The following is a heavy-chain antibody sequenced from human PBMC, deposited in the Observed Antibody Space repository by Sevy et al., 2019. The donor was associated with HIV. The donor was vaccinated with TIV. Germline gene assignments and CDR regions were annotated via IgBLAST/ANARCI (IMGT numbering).Heavy chain of an antibody. CDR1: GFTFSGSA. J-gene: IGHJ4*02. V-gene: IGHV3-73*01. CDR2: IRSKANSYAT. D-gene: IGHD3-22*01. Sequence: GGSLRLSCAASGFTFSGSAMHWVRQASGKGLEWVGRIRSKANSYATAYAASVKGRFTISRDDSKYTGYLQMNSLKTEETAVYYCTRHEEYYYDSSGPADYWGQGTLVTVSS. CDR3: TRHEEYYYDSSGPADY.